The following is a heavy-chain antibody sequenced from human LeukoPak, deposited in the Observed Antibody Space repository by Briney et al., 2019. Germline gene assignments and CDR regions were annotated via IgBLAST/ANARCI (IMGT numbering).Heavy chain of an antibody. CDR1: GFTVDDYG. J-gene: IGHJ5*01. CDR2: INWNGGST. Sequence: GGSLRLSCAASGFTVDDYGMSWVRQAPGKGLEWVSCINWNGGSTGYADSVKGRFTISRDNAENSLYLQMNSLRAEHTALYYCARNGGRSSSWFVYWGEGTLVTVSS. D-gene: IGHD6-13*01. V-gene: IGHV3-20*04. CDR3: ARNGGRSSSWFVY.